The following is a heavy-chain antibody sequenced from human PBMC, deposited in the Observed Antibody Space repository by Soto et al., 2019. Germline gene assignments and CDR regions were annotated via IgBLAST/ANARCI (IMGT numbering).Heavy chain of an antibody. J-gene: IGHJ6*02. CDR2: IYYSGST. D-gene: IGHD1-26*01. CDR3: ARGVPLYSGSYYYYYYGMDV. V-gene: IGHV4-59*01. CDR1: GGSISSYY. Sequence: SETLSLTCTVSGGSISSYYWSWIRQPPGKGLEWIGYIYYSGSTNYNPSLKSRVTISVDTSKNQFSLKLSSVTAADTAVYYCARGVPLYSGSYYYYYYGMDVWGQGTTVTVSS.